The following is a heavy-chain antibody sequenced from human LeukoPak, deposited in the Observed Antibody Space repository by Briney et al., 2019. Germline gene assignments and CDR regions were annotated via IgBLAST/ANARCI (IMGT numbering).Heavy chain of an antibody. D-gene: IGHD1-26*01. V-gene: IGHV3-74*01. J-gene: IGHJ5*02. CDR2: IDSDGSST. CDR1: GFTFSSYW. Sequence: PGGSLRLSCAASGFTFSSYWMHWVRQAPGKGLVWVSRIDSDGSSTSYADSVKGRLTISRDNAKNTLYLQMNSLRAEDTALYYCARAWELRYNWFDPWGQGTLVTVSS. CDR3: ARAWELRYNWFDP.